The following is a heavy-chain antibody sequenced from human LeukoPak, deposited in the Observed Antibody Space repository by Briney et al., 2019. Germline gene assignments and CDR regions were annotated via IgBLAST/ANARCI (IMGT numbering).Heavy chain of an antibody. D-gene: IGHD6-13*01. CDR1: GFTFSSYW. Sequence: GGSLRLSCAASGFTFSSYWMHWVRQAPGKGLVWVSRIKSDGSTRYADSVKGRFTVSRDNAKNSLYLQMNSLRAEDTAVYYCAREVAAAVFKGDYWGQGTLVTVSS. J-gene: IGHJ4*02. CDR2: IKSDGST. CDR3: AREVAAAVFKGDY. V-gene: IGHV3-74*01.